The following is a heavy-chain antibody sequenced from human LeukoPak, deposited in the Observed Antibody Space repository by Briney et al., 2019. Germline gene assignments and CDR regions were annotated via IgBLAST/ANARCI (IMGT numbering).Heavy chain of an antibody. J-gene: IGHJ4*02. Sequence: SETLSLTCAVSGDSISSSNWWSWVRQPPGKGLEWIGEIYPSGSTNYNPSLKSRVTISLDKSKNQFSLTLSSVTAADTAVYYCARAYTVTTGFDYWGQGTLVTVSS. CDR3: ARAYTVTTGFDY. CDR1: GDSISSSNW. V-gene: IGHV4-4*02. D-gene: IGHD4-17*01. CDR2: IYPSGST.